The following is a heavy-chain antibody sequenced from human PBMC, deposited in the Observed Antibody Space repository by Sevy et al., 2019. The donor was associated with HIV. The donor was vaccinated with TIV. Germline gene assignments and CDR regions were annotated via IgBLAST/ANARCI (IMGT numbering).Heavy chain of an antibody. CDR2: ISYDGSNK. Sequence: GESLKISCAASGFTFSSYAMHWVRQAPGKGLEWVAVISYDGSNKYYADSVKGRFTISRDNSKNTLYLQMNSLRAEDTAVYYCAREHCTNGVCPRRRYYYYYYGMDVWGQGTTVTVSS. D-gene: IGHD2-8*01. CDR3: AREHCTNGVCPRRRYYYYYYGMDV. V-gene: IGHV3-30*04. CDR1: GFTFSSYA. J-gene: IGHJ6*02.